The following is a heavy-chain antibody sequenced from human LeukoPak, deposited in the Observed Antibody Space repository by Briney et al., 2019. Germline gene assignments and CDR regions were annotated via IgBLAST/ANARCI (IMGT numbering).Heavy chain of an antibody. J-gene: IGHJ4*02. CDR1: GFSLSTSGMC. CDR2: IDWDDDK. D-gene: IGHD3-22*01. CDR3: ARILDNDSSGYYVFDY. V-gene: IGHV2-70*11. Sequence: ASGPALVKPTQTLTLTCTFSGFSLSTSGMCVSWIRQPPGKALEWLASIDWDDDKYYSTSLKTRLTISKDTSKNQVVLTMTNMDPVDTATYYCARILDNDSSGYYVFDYWGQGTLVTVSS.